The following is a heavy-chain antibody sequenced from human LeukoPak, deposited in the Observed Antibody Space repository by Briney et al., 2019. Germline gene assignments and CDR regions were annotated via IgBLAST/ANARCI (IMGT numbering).Heavy chain of an antibody. V-gene: IGHV3-30*18. D-gene: IGHD3-10*01. Sequence: GGSLRLSCAASGFTFSSYGMHWVRQAPGKVLEWVAVISYDGSNKYYADSVKGRFTISRDNSKNTLYLQMNRLRAEDTAVYYCAKGGAVSSKSITMIRGTRRYYYYMDVWGKGTTVTISS. CDR1: GFTFSSYG. CDR2: ISYDGSNK. J-gene: IGHJ6*03. CDR3: AKGGAVSSKSITMIRGTRRYYYYMDV.